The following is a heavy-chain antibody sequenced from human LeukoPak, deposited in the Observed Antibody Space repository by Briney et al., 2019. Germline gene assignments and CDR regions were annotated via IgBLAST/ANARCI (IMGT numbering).Heavy chain of an antibody. Sequence: GGSLRLSCAASGFTFSSYWMHWVRQAPGKGLVWVSRINSDGSSTSYADSVKGRFTISRDNAKNTLYLQMNSLRAEDTAVYYCARGEGYCSSTSCYWWFDPWGQGTLVTVSS. V-gene: IGHV3-74*01. D-gene: IGHD2-2*01. CDR2: INSDGSST. J-gene: IGHJ5*02. CDR3: ARGEGYCSSTSCYWWFDP. CDR1: GFTFSSYW.